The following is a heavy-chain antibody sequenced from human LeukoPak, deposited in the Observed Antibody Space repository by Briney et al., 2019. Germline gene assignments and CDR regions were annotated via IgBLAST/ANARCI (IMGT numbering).Heavy chain of an antibody. Sequence: SETLSLTCTVSGGSINSNYWSWIRQPPGKGLEWIAYIYETGNSDYNPSLKSRVTVSIDTSKSQVSLKLSSVTAADTAVYYCARHPFASPFDYWGQGTLVTVSS. J-gene: IGHJ4*02. CDR3: ARHPFASPFDY. CDR2: IYETGNS. CDR1: GGSINSNY. V-gene: IGHV4-59*08. D-gene: IGHD2-21*01.